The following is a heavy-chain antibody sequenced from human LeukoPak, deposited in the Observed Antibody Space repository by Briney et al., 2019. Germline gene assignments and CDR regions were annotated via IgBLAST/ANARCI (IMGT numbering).Heavy chain of an antibody. Sequence: ASVKVSRKTSGDTFTIYGISWVRQAPGQGLEWMGLISAYGNTNYAQNIQGRVTMTTDTSTSTAYMELRSLRSDDTAVYYCARGIIGYYFDYWGQGTLVTVSS. D-gene: IGHD2-15*01. CDR2: ISAYGNT. J-gene: IGHJ4*02. CDR3: ARGIIGYYFDY. CDR1: GDTFTIYG. V-gene: IGHV1-18*01.